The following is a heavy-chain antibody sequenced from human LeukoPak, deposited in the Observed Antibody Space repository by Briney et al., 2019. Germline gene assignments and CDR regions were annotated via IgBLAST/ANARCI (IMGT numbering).Heavy chain of an antibody. CDR3: ARGGSDHAFDI. J-gene: IGHJ3*02. CDR2: VENVGTGT. CDR1: GFIFSNYW. Sequence: QSGGSLRLSCAASGFIFSNYWMHWVRQAPGKGLEWVSRVENVGTGTIYADSAQGRFIISRDNAKNSLYLQINGLRVEGTAVYYCARGGSDHAFDIWGQGTVVTVSS. V-gene: IGHV3-74*01. D-gene: IGHD3-16*01.